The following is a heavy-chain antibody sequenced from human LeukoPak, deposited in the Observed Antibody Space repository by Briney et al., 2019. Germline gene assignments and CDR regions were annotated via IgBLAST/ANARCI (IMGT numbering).Heavy chain of an antibody. CDR3: ANSPKAWQLGWFDY. Sequence: GGSLRLSCAASGFTFSSYGMHWVRQAPGKGLEWVAFIRYDGSNKYYADSVKGRFTISRDNSKNTLYLQMNSLRAEDTAVYYCANSPKAWQLGWFDYWGQGTLVTVSS. CDR2: IRYDGSNK. J-gene: IGHJ4*02. V-gene: IGHV3-30*02. D-gene: IGHD6-6*01. CDR1: GFTFSSYG.